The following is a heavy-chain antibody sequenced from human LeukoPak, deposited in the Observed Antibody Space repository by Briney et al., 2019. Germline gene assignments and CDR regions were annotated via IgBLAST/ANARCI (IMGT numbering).Heavy chain of an antibody. CDR2: ISPYNGNT. CDR1: GYSFSSYH. CDR3: ARRTNTAMAFDY. Sequence: GASVKVSCEASGYSFSSYHINWVRQAPGQGLEWMGWISPYNGNTNYAQKLQGRVTMTTDTSTTTAYMELRSLISDDTAVYYCARRTNTAMAFDYWGQGTLVTVSS. J-gene: IGHJ4*02. V-gene: IGHV1-18*01. D-gene: IGHD5-18*01.